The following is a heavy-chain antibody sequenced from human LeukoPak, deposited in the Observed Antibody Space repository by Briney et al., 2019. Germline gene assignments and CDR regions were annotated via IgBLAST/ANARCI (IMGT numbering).Heavy chain of an antibody. V-gene: IGHV1-2*02. CDR3: ARDRESESDSEGDY. CDR2: INPNSGGT. CDR1: GYTFTGYY. D-gene: IGHD4-11*01. J-gene: IGHJ4*02. Sequence: ASVKVSCKASGYTFTGYYMHWVRQAPGQGLEWMGWINPNSGGTNYAQKFQGRVTMTRDTSISTAYMELSRLRSDDTAVYYCARDRESESDSEGDYWGQGTLVTVSS.